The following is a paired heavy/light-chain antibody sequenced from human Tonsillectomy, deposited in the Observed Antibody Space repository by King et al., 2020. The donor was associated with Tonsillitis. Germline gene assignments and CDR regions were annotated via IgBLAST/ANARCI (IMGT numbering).Heavy chain of an antibody. J-gene: IGHJ6*03. Sequence: QLQLQESGPGLVKPSETLSLTCTVSGGSISNSRYYWGWIRQSPGKGLEWIGSIYYSRSTYYNPSLKSRVSISVDTSQNQFSLKVSSVTAADTAVYYCASITSSRPVLNYSYYNMDVWGKGTTVTVSS. CDR3: ASITSSRPVLNYSYYNMDV. CDR2: IYYSRST. V-gene: IGHV4-39*01. CDR1: GGSISNSRYY. D-gene: IGHD6-13*01.
Light chain of an antibody. CDR3: QSYDSLSGSYV. V-gene: IGLV1-40*01. J-gene: IGLJ1*01. Sequence: QSVLTQPPSVSGAPGQRVTVSCTGTSSNIGSIYDVHWYQQLPGTAPKLLIHGNNNRPSGVPDRFSGSKSGTSASLAITGLQAEDEADYYCQSYDSLSGSYVFGTGTKVTVL. CDR2: GNN. CDR1: SSNIGSIYD.